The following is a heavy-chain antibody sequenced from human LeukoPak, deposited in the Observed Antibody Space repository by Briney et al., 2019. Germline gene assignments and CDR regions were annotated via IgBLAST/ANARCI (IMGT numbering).Heavy chain of an antibody. CDR2: IYYSGST. CDR1: GGSISSGDYY. V-gene: IGHV4-30-4*08. D-gene: IGHD3-10*01. J-gene: IGHJ5*02. Sequence: SETLSLTCTVSGGSISSGDYYWSWIRQPPGKGLEWIGYIYYSGSTYYNPSLKSRVTITVDTSKNQFSRKLSPVTAADTAVYYCARDRDNWFDPWGQGTLVTVSS. CDR3: ARDRDNWFDP.